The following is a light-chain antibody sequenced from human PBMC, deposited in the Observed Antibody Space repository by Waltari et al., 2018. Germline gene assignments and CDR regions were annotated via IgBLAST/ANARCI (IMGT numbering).Light chain of an antibody. CDR1: SRDAGGYNF. V-gene: IGLV2-14*03. Sequence: QSALTQPASVSGSPGQSISISCTGTSRDAGGYNFVSWYQRLPGKAPKLIIYDVGNRPSGVSNRFSGSKSGNTASLIISGLQADDEADYYCCSYTRSGSLVFGGGTKLTVL. CDR3: CSYTRSGSLV. CDR2: DVG. J-gene: IGLJ2*01.